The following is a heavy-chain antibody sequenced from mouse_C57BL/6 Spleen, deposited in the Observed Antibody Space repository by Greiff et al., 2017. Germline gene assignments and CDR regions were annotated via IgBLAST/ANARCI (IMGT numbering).Heavy chain of an antibody. Sequence: VQLQQSVAELVRPGASVKLSCTASGFNIKNTYMHWVKQRPEQGLEWIGRIDPANGNTKYAPKFQGKATIPADPSSNTAYLQLSSLTSEDTAIYYGARPTLTAFYYFDYWGQGTTLTVSS. J-gene: IGHJ2*01. CDR3: ARPTLTAFYYFDY. V-gene: IGHV14-3*01. CDR1: GFNIKNTY. CDR2: IDPANGNT. D-gene: IGHD4-1*01.